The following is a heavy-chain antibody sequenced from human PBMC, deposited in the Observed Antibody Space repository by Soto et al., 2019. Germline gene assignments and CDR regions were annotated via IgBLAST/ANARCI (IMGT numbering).Heavy chain of an antibody. Sequence: GGALRLSCVAPGLTVSGKYMGWVRQAPGKGLEWVSSIYSDGTTIYADSVEGRFTIFRDNSKNTLYLQMNSLRADDTAVYHCARASSRWGSEAAYWGQGTLVTVSS. CDR1: GLTVSGKY. CDR2: IYSDGTT. J-gene: IGHJ4*02. CDR3: ARASSRWGSEAAY. D-gene: IGHD7-27*01. V-gene: IGHV3-53*01.